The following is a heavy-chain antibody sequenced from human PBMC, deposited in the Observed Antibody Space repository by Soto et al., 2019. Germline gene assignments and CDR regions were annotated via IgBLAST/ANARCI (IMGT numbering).Heavy chain of an antibody. D-gene: IGHD2-21*02. CDR3: ARASPVICGGDPCYRLDSAFDS. J-gene: IGHJ5*01. Sequence: QVQLVQSGAEVRKPGSSLRDSCKSSGATFSTTGISWVRQAPGQGLEWMGGIIPLFGTPKYARKFQGSVSITADESTKTVYMELNSLRPDDAAVYYCARASPVICGGDPCYRLDSAFDSWGQGSLVIVSS. V-gene: IGHV1-69*01. CDR1: GATFSTTG. CDR2: IIPLFGTP.